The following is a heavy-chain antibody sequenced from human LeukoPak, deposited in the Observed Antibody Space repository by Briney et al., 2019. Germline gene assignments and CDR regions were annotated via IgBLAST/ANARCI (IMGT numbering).Heavy chain of an antibody. J-gene: IGHJ4*02. CDR1: GVTFNNYG. CDR2: ISYDATNK. Sequence: GGSLRLSCVVSGVTFNNYGMHWVRQAPGKGLEWVAVISYDATNKQYADSVKGRFTISRDNSKNTLYLQMNSLRAEDTAVYYCARDPGYSSSWLFDYWGQGTLVTVSS. V-gene: IGHV3-30*03. D-gene: IGHD6-13*01. CDR3: ARDPGYSSSWLFDY.